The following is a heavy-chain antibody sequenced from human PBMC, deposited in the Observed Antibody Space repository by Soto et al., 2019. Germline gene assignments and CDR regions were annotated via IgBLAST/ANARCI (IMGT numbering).Heavy chain of an antibody. CDR1: GYTFSSYL. Sequence: APVKVSCKASGYTFSSYLVNWLRLAPGQRLEWLGMIVPGSGNTNYAQKFQERVTITRDMSTSTAYMELSSLKASDTAMYYCARDYDILTGYYMSHYYYYYGMDVWGQGTTVTVSS. J-gene: IGHJ6*02. V-gene: IGHV1-58*01. D-gene: IGHD3-9*01. CDR3: ARDYDILTGYYMSHYYYYYGMDV. CDR2: IVPGSGNT.